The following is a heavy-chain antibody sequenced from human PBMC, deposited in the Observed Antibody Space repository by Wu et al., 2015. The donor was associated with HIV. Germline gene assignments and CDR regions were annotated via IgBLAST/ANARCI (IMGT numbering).Heavy chain of an antibody. Sequence: QVQLVQSGAEVKKPGSSVKVSCKASGGTFSSYAISWVRQAPGQGLEWMGRIIPIFGTANYAQKFQGRVTITADESTSTAYMELSSLRSEDTAVYYCARARVDCSGGSCYSEVGGYYYYYMDVWGKGDHGHRLL. CDR2: IIPIFGTA. J-gene: IGHJ6*03. V-gene: IGHV1-69*13. CDR1: GGTFSSYA. CDR3: ARARVDCSGGSCYSEVGGYYYYYMDV. D-gene: IGHD2-15*01.